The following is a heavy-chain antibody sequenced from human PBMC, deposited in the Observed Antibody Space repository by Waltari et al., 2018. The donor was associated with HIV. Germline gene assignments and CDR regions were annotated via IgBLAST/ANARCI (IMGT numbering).Heavy chain of an antibody. V-gene: IGHV1-3*01. J-gene: IGHJ4*02. CDR3: AREGAGDIYYLEY. CDR1: GYTFTNYA. Sequence: QVKLVQSRAEVKRPGASVKVSCKTSGYTFTNYAVHWVRQAPGQRLESMGWINVGNSKTQYSQKFQGRLTITRDTSASVAYMELTRLKSEDTAVYFCAREGAGDIYYLEYWGQGTLVTVSS. CDR2: INVGNSKT. D-gene: IGHD3-16*02.